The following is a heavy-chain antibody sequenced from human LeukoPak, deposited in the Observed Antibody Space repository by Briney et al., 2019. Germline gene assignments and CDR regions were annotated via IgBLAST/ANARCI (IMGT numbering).Heavy chain of an antibody. D-gene: IGHD2-15*01. Sequence: GGSLRLSCAASGFTFSNAWMSWVRQAPGKGLEWVGRIKSKTDGGTTDYAAPVKGRFTISRDDSKNTLYLQMNSLRAEDTAVYYCAKDYCSGGSCYRYYYYYYGMDVWGQGTTVTVSS. CDR1: GFTFSNAW. V-gene: IGHV3-15*01. CDR3: AKDYCSGGSCYRYYYYYYGMDV. J-gene: IGHJ6*02. CDR2: IKSKTDGGTT.